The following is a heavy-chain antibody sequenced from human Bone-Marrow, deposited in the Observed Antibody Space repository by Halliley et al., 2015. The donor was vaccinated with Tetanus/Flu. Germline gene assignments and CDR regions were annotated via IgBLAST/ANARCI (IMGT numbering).Heavy chain of an antibody. D-gene: IGHD3-10*01. J-gene: IGHJ6*02. CDR2: ISGSGQST. V-gene: IGHV3-23*01. CDR3: AKDIWKEGFGGKFGMDV. Sequence: SLRLSCAASGFTFSDYAMTWVRQSPGKGLEWVALISGSGQSTYYADSVKGRFTISRDNSKRRSYLQMNGLRAEDTALYYCAKDIWKEGFGGKFGMDVWGQGTTVTVSS. CDR1: GFTFSDYA.